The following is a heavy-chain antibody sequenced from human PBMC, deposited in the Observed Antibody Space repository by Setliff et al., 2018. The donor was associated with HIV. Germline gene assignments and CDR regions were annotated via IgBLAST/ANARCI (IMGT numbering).Heavy chain of an antibody. J-gene: IGHJ4*02. D-gene: IGHD6-25*01. Sequence: SETLSLTCAVYGGSFSGYYWSWIRQPPGKGLEWIGQINHGGSTNYNPSLRSRVTISIDKSKKQFSLEVTSVTAADTAVYYCARRRLVGYSFDYWGQGALVTVSS. CDR1: GGSFSGYY. CDR3: ARRRLVGYSFDY. CDR2: INHGGST. V-gene: IGHV4-34*01.